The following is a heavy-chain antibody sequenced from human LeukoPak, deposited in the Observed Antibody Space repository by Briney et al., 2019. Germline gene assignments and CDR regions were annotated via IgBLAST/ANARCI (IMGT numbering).Heavy chain of an antibody. CDR2: ISAYNGNT. Sequence: ASVTVSCKASGYTFTSYGISWVGQAPGQGLEWMGWISAYNGNTNYAQKLQGRVTMTTDTSTSTAYMELRSLRSDDTAVYYCARDGGIIVVVPAVDYWGQGTLVTVSS. CDR1: GYTFTSYG. V-gene: IGHV1-18*04. CDR3: ARDGGIIVVVPAVDY. D-gene: IGHD2-2*01. J-gene: IGHJ4*02.